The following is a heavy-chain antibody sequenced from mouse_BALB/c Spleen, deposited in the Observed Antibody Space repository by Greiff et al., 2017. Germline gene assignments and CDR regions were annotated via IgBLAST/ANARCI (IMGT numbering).Heavy chain of an antibody. CDR2: ISDGGSYT. D-gene: IGHD2-14*01. CDR3: ARDQGYDGAWFAY. CDR1: GFTFSDYY. J-gene: IGHJ3*01. Sequence: EVQLQESGGGLVKPGGSLKLSCAASGFTFSDYYMYWVRQTPEKRLEWVATISDGGSYTYYPDSVKGRFTISRDNAKNNLYLQMSSLKSEDTAMYYCARDQGYDGAWFAYWGQGTLVTVSA. V-gene: IGHV5-4*02.